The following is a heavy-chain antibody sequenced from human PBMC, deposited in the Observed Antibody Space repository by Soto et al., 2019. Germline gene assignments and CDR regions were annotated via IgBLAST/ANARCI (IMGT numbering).Heavy chain of an antibody. CDR3: ARGASCWFVYEY. D-gene: IGHD6-19*01. V-gene: IGHV3-74*01. J-gene: IGHJ4*02. Sequence: EVQLVESGGGLVQPGGSLRLSCAASGFTFSSSWMHWVRQGPGKGLVWVSRINSGATTTNYADSVKGRFTISRDNAKNTLYLQMASLTVEDTAVYYCARGASCWFVYEYWGQGTLVTVSS. CDR1: GFTFSSSW. CDR2: INSGATTT.